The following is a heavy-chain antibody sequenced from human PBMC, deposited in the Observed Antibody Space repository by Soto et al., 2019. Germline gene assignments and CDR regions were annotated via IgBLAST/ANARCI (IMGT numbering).Heavy chain of an antibody. CDR1: GDSVSSSSC. CDR2: IYHSGTF. D-gene: IGHD2-2*01. CDR3: VRSVPAATWQYSGMDV. J-gene: IGHJ6*02. V-gene: IGHV4-4*02. Sequence: PSETLYLTCAVSGDSVSSSSCWSWVRQAPGKGLEWIGEIYHSGTFNYNPSLASRVSVSVDKSRNQLSLNLKSVTAADTAVYYCVRSVPAATWQYSGMDVWGQGTTVTVSS.